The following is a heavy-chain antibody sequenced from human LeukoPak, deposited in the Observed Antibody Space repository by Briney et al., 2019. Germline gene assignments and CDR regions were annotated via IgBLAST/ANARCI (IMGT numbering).Heavy chain of an antibody. J-gene: IGHJ1*01. D-gene: IGHD6-13*01. CDR2: IKQDGSEK. CDR3: AKEGHSSSWYLVTSEYFQH. Sequence: GGSLRLSCAASGFTFSSYWMSWVRQAPGKGLEWVANIKQDGSEKYYVDSVKGRFTISRDNAKNSLYLQMNSLRAEDTAVYYCAKEGHSSSWYLVTSEYFQHWGQGTLVTVSS. CDR1: GFTFSSYW. V-gene: IGHV3-7*03.